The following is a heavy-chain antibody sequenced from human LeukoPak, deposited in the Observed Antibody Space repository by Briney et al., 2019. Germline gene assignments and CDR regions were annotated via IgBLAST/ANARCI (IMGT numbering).Heavy chain of an antibody. V-gene: IGHV4-30-4*01. CDR3: AGRKPYFFDC. J-gene: IGHJ4*02. CDR2: IYYSGST. Sequence: SETLSLTCTVSGVSISSGDFYWSWLRQPPGKGLEWIGYIYYSGSTYYNPSPKSRVTTPVDTSRNQLSLKLSSVTAADTAVYYSAGRKPYFFDCWRQGTLVTV. D-gene: IGHD1-14*01. CDR1: GVSISSGDFY.